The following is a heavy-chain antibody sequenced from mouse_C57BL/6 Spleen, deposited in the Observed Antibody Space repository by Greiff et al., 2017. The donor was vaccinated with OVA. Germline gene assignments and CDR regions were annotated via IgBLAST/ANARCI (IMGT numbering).Heavy chain of an antibody. D-gene: IGHD2-10*02. CDR3: ARRGYGNYEVSFAY. CDR2: IYPGDGDT. J-gene: IGHJ3*01. CDR1: GYAFSSYW. Sequence: QVQLQQSGAELVKPGASVKISCKASGYAFSSYWMNWVKQRPGKGLEWIGQIYPGDGDTNYNGKFKGKATLTADKSSSTAYMQLSSLTSEDSAVYFCARRGYGNYEVSFAYWGQGTLVTVSA. V-gene: IGHV1-80*01.